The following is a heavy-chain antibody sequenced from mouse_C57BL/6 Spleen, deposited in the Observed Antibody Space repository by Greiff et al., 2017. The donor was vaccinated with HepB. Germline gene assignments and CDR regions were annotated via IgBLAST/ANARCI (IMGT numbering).Heavy chain of an antibody. J-gene: IGHJ3*01. CDR3: ARFDYGGGFAY. Sequence: QVQLKESGAELVRPGASVKLSCKASGYTFTDYYINWVKQRPGQGLEWIARIYPGSGNTYYNEKFKGKATLTAEKSSSTAYMQLSSLTSEDSAVYFCARFDYGGGFAYWGQRTLVTVSA. CDR2: IYPGSGNT. D-gene: IGHD1-1*01. V-gene: IGHV1-76*01. CDR1: GYTFTDYY.